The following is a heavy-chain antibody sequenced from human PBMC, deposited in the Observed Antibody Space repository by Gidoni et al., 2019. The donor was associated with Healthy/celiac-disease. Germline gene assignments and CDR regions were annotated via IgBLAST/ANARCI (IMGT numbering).Heavy chain of an antibody. CDR1: GCPPSTYS. CDR2: IGGRGSST. J-gene: IGHJ4*02. CDR3: AKMQPYCSSTSCYTGIGGDY. Sequence: EVQLLESGGGLVQSGGSLRLPCAASGCPPSTYSFIRVRRAPGKGLEWVSAIGGRGSSTYYADSVKDRFTISRDNSKNTLYLQRNSLRAEDTAVYYCAKMQPYCSSTSCYTGIGGDYWGQGTLVTVSS. V-gene: IGHV3-23*01. D-gene: IGHD2-2*02.